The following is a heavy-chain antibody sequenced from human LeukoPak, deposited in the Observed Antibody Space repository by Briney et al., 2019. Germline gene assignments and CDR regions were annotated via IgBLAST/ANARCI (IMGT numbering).Heavy chain of an antibody. CDR2: IIPVFGTA. D-gene: IGHD2-2*01. CDR1: GGTFSSYA. J-gene: IGHJ5*02. V-gene: IGHV1-69*05. Sequence: VASVKVSCKASGGTFSSYAISWVRQAPGQGLEWMGGIIPVFGTANYAQKFQGRVTITTDESTSTAYMELSSLRSEDTAVYYCARMSTSFNWFDPWGQGALVTVSS. CDR3: ARMSTSFNWFDP.